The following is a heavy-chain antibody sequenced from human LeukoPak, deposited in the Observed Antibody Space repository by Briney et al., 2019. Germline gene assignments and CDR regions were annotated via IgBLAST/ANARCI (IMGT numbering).Heavy chain of an antibody. D-gene: IGHD3-10*01. CDR3: ARVRDASGSYGLDY. V-gene: IGHV1-8*01. CDR2: MNPNSGNT. Sequence: ASVKVSCKASGYTFTSYDINWVRQATGQGLEWMGWMNPNSGNTGYTQKFQGRVTMTRNTSTSTAYMELSSLISEDTAVYFCARVRDASGSYGLDYWGQGTQVTVSS. J-gene: IGHJ4*02. CDR1: GYTFTSYD.